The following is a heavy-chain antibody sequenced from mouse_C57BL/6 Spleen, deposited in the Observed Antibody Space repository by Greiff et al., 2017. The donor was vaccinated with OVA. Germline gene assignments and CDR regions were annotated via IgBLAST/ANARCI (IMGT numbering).Heavy chain of an antibody. J-gene: IGHJ4*01. CDR1: GFTFSDYG. V-gene: IGHV5-17*01. D-gene: IGHD1-1*01. CDR2: ISSGSSTI. Sequence: EVQLMESGGGLVKPGGSLKLSCAASGFTFSDYGMHWVRQAPEKGLEWVAYISSGSSTIYYADTVKGRFTISRDNAKNTLFLQMTSLRSEDTAMYYCARPGYYGSSFYAMDYWGQGTSVTVSS. CDR3: ARPGYYGSSFYAMDY.